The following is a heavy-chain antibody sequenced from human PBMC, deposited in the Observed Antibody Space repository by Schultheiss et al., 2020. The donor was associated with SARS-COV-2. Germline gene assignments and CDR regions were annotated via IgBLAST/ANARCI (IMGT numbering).Heavy chain of an antibody. CDR1: GFTLRTYA. Sequence: GGSLRLSCVASGFTLRTYAMNWVRQAPGKGLEWVSTIDDNGANAYYAVSVKGRFTVSRDNSKNTLYLQMNSLRAEDTAVYYCAREGPTYVGYYYFDYWGQGTLVTVSS. D-gene: IGHD5-12*01. J-gene: IGHJ4*02. V-gene: IGHV3-23*01. CDR2: IDDNGANA. CDR3: AREGPTYVGYYYFDY.